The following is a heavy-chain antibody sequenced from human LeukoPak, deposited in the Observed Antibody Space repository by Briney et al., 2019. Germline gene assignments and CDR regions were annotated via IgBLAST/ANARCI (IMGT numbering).Heavy chain of an antibody. V-gene: IGHV1-2*06. Sequence: ASVKVSCKASGYTFTGYYMHWVRQAPGQGLEWMGRINPNSGGTNYAQKFQGRVTMTRDTSIFTAYMELSRLRSDDTAVYYCARDVVAAYLGPDYWGQGTLVTVSS. CDR1: GYTFTGYY. CDR3: ARDVVAAYLGPDY. D-gene: IGHD2-15*01. CDR2: INPNSGGT. J-gene: IGHJ4*02.